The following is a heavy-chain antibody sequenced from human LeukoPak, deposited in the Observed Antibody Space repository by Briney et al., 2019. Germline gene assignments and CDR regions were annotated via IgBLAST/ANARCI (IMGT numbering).Heavy chain of an antibody. CDR3: ARGRLLGATEVGFDY. D-gene: IGHD1-26*01. CDR1: GFTFTSYA. V-gene: IGHV3-30-3*01. CDR2: ISYDGTNK. J-gene: IGHJ4*02. Sequence: GTSLRLSCAASGFTFTSYAMHWVRQAPGQGLEWVAVISYDGTNKYYADSVKGRFTISRDNSKNTLYLQMNSLRPEDTAVYYCARGRLLGATEVGFDYWGQGSLVIVSS.